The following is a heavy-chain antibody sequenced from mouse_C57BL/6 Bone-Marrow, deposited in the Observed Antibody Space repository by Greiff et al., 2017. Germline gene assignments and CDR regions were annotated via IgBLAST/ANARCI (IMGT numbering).Heavy chain of an antibody. CDR2: IYPGSGST. Sequence: QVQLPQPGAELVKPGASVKMSCKASGSTFTSYWITWVKQRPGPGLEWIGDIYPGSGSTKYNSKFKSKATLTVDTSSSTAYMQLSSLTSEDSAVYYCARPYDYDGAWFAYWGQGTLVTVSA. V-gene: IGHV1-55*01. CDR3: ARPYDYDGAWFAY. J-gene: IGHJ3*01. D-gene: IGHD2-4*01. CDR1: GSTFTSYW.